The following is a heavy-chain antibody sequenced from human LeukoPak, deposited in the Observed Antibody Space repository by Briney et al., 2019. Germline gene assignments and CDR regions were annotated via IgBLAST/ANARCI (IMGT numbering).Heavy chain of an antibody. J-gene: IGHJ6*02. CDR2: ISGSGGST. CDR3: AREGQYSGSYFGDYYAMDV. D-gene: IGHD1-26*01. V-gene: IGHV3-23*01. CDR1: GFTSSSDA. Sequence: PGGSLRLSCATSGFTSSSDAMIWVRQAPGKGLEGVSGISGSGGSTYYADSVKGRFTISRDDSKNTLYLQMNSLRAEDTAIYYCAREGQYSGSYFGDYYAMDVWGQGTTVTVSS.